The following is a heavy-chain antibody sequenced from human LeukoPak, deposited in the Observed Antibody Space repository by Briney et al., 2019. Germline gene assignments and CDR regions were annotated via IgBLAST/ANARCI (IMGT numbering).Heavy chain of an antibody. J-gene: IGHJ6*03. Sequence: PSETLSLTCAVYGGSLTSYYWSWIRQPPGKGLEWIGQINHYGSTNYNPSLKSRVTISVDTSKNQFSLRLTPVTAADTAVYFCARVAEGYRGLESYYYYTDVWDKGTSVTVSS. CDR3: ARVAEGYRGLESYYYYTDV. CDR1: GGSLTSYY. D-gene: IGHD1-1*01. V-gene: IGHV4-34*01. CDR2: INHYGST.